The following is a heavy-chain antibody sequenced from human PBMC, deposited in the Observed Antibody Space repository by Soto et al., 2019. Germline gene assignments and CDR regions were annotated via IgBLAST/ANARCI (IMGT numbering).Heavy chain of an antibody. Sequence: PXGSLGLSCAASGFTFSSYAMHWVHQAPGKGLEWVALISYDGSDKYYADSVKGRFTISRDNSKNTLYLQMNSLRTEDTAVYYCGRCSSTSCHLGADYWGQGTLVTVSS. V-gene: IGHV3-30-3*01. CDR2: ISYDGSDK. CDR1: GFTFSSYA. D-gene: IGHD2-2*01. J-gene: IGHJ4*02. CDR3: GRCSSTSCHLGADY.